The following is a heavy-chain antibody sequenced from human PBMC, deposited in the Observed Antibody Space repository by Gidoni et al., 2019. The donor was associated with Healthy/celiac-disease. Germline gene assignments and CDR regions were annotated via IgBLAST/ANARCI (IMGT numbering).Heavy chain of an antibody. CDR1: GFTFSSYG. V-gene: IGHV3-33*01. Sequence: QVQLVESGGGVVQPGRSLRLSCAASGFTFSSYGMHWVRQAPGKGLEWVAVIWYDGSNKYYADSVKGRFTISRDNSKNTLYLQMNSLRAEDTAVYYCARVSSRYHAFDIWGQGTMVTVSS. CDR3: ARVSSRYHAFDI. J-gene: IGHJ3*02. D-gene: IGHD6-19*01. CDR2: IWYDGSNK.